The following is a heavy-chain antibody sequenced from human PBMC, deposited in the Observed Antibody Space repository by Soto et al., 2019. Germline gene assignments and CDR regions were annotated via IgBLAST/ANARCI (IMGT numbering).Heavy chain of an antibody. CDR1: GYTFTSNG. J-gene: IGHJ5*02. D-gene: IGHD4-4*01. Sequence: GASVKVSCKASGYTFTSNGISWVRQAPGQGLEWMGWISAYNGNTNYAQKFQGRVTITADKSTSTAYMELSSLRSEDTAVYYCARGTVTTPNWFDPWGQGTLVTVSS. CDR2: ISAYNGNT. V-gene: IGHV1-18*01. CDR3: ARGTVTTPNWFDP.